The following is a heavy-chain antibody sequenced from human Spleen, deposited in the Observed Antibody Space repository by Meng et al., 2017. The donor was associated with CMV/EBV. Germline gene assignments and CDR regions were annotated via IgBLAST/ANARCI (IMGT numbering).Heavy chain of an antibody. Sequence: TFSSYAMHWVRQAPGKGLEWVAVISYDGSNKYYADSVKGRFTISRDNSKNTLYLQMNSLRAEDTAVYYCARARRAYCSSTSCYGGDYWGQGTLVTVSS. D-gene: IGHD2-2*01. CDR1: TFSSYA. CDR2: ISYDGSNK. J-gene: IGHJ4*02. V-gene: IGHV3-30-3*01. CDR3: ARARRAYCSSTSCYGGDY.